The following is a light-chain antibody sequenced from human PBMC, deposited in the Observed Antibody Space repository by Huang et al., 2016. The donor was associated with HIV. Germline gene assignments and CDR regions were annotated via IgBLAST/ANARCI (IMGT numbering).Light chain of an antibody. CDR3: QQYYNIPWT. CDR2: WAS. CDR1: QSVLYSSNNKEY. V-gene: IGKV4-1*01. J-gene: IGKJ1*01. Sequence: DIVLTQSPDSLAVSLGERATINCKSSQSVLYSSNNKEYLAWYQQKPGQSPKLLIYWASARESGVTDRFSGSGSGTNFTLTISGLQAEDVAVYYCQQYYNIPWTFGQGTKVEIK.